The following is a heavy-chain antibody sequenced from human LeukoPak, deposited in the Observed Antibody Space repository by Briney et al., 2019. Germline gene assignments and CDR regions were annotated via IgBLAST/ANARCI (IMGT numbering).Heavy chain of an antibody. J-gene: IGHJ4*02. CDR2: IKQDGSEK. D-gene: IGHD3-3*01. V-gene: IGHV3-7*01. Sequence: GGSLRLSCVTSGFTFSSYWMSWVRQAPGKGLEWVANIKQDGSEKYYVDSVKGRFTISRDNAKNSLYLQMNSLRAEDTAVYYCARAFGFDYWGQGTLVTVSS. CDR1: GFTFSSYW. CDR3: ARAFGFDY.